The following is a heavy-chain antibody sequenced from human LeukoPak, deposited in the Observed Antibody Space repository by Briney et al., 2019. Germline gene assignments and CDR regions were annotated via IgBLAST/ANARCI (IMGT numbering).Heavy chain of an antibody. CDR2: IWYDGSNK. CDR1: GFTFSSYG. V-gene: IGHV3-33*01. Sequence: GGSLRLSCAASGFTFSSYGMHWVRQAPGKGLEWVAVIWYDGSNKYYADSVKGRFTISRDNSKNTLYLQMNSLRAEDTAVYYCARYTATSWSGYYHWGQGTLVTVSS. D-gene: IGHD3-3*01. J-gene: IGHJ4*02. CDR3: ARYTATSWSGYYH.